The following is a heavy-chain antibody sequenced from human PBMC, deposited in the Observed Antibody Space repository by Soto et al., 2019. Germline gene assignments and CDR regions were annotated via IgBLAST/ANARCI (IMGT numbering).Heavy chain of an antibody. CDR1: GQSFSGHS. D-gene: IGHD1-1*01. CDR3: ARGSGIVALPGELEDVNYDY. V-gene: IGHV4-34*01. J-gene: IGHJ4*02. CDR2: INESGST. Sequence: QVQLQQWGAGLVKPSETLSLSCAVYGQSFSGHSWAWIRQPPGKGLEWMGEINESGSTYYNPSLKNRVTLSTDTTKNQFSLKLSSVSAADTAAYFCARGSGIVALPGELEDVNYDYWGQGTLVNLSS.